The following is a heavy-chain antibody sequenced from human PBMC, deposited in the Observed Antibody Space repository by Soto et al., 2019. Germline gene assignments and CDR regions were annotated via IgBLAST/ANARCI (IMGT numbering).Heavy chain of an antibody. D-gene: IGHD3-10*01. V-gene: IGHV3-23*01. CDR2: ISGSGGST. Sequence: PGGSLRLSCAASGFTFSSYAMSWVRQAPGKGLEWVSGISGSGGSTYLADSVKGRFSISRDNSKNTVYLQMNSLRAEDTDVYYCLTPPFGGMDVWGQGTTVTVYS. CDR1: GFTFSSYA. J-gene: IGHJ6*02. CDR3: LTPPFGGMDV.